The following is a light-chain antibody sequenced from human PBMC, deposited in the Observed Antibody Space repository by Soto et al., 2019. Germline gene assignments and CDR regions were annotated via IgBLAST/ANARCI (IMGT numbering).Light chain of an antibody. CDR1: QDISRF. V-gene: IGKV1D-12*01. CDR3: QQANNFPFT. J-gene: IGKJ3*01. Sequence: DIQMTQSPSSVSASVGDRVTLTCRASQDISRFLAWYQQKPGKAPKLLIYAASSLQSGVPSRFSGSGSGTDFTLTISSLHPEDFATYYCQQANNFPFTFGPGTKVDIK. CDR2: AAS.